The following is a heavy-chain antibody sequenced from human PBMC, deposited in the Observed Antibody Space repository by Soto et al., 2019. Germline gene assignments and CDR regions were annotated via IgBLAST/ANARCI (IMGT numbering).Heavy chain of an antibody. J-gene: IGHJ4*02. V-gene: IGHV4-34*01. CDR2: INHSGST. Sequence: SETLSLTCAVYGGSFSGYYWSWIRQPPGKGLEWIGEINHSGSTNYNPSLKSRVTISVDTSKNQFSLKLSSVTAADTAVYYCARGTTVTTTFDYWGQGTLVTVSS. CDR3: ARGTTVTTTFDY. CDR1: GGSFSGYY. D-gene: IGHD4-17*01.